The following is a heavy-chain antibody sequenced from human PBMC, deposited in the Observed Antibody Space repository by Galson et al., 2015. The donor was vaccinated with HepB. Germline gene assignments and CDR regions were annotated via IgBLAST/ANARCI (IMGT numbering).Heavy chain of an antibody. CDR2: INSNSGDT. CDR1: GYTFTGYY. Sequence: VKVSCKASGYTFTGYYMHWVRQAPGQGLGWMGRINSNSGDTNYAQKFQGRVTMSRDTSTSTAYMELNRLRSDDTAVYYCARGGVKAGFLYYWGQGTLVTVSS. CDR3: ARGGVKAGFLYY. D-gene: IGHD3-3*01. V-gene: IGHV1-2*06. J-gene: IGHJ4*02.